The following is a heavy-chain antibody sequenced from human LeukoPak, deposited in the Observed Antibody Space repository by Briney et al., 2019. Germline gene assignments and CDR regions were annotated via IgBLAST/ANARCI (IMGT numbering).Heavy chain of an antibody. D-gene: IGHD3-22*01. V-gene: IGHV1-69*05. CDR1: GGTFSSYT. Sequence: SVKVSCKASGGTFSSYTISWVRQTPGQGLEWMGGIIPIFSTANYAQKFQGRVTITTDESTSTAYMELSSLRSEDTAVYYCASGVHDSSGALGDWGQGTLVTVSS. CDR3: ASGVHDSSGALGD. J-gene: IGHJ4*02. CDR2: IIPIFSTA.